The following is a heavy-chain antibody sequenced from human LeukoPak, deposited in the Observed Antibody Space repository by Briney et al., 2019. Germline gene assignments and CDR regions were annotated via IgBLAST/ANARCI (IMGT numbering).Heavy chain of an antibody. V-gene: IGHV4-34*01. CDR3: ARVIAARPGFPDY. D-gene: IGHD6-6*01. CDR1: GGSFSGYY. J-gene: IGHJ4*02. Sequence: SETLSLTCAVYGGSFSGYYWSWIRQPPGKGLEWIGEINHSGSTNYNPSLKSRVTISVDTSKNQFSLKLSSVTAADTAVYYCARVIAARPGFPDYWGQGTLVTVSS. CDR2: INHSGST.